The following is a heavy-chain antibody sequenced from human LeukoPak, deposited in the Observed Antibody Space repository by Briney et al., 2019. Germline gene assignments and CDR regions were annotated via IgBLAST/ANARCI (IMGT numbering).Heavy chain of an antibody. D-gene: IGHD2-15*01. CDR2: IYTNGGT. V-gene: IGHV4-4*07. Sequence: SETLSLTCTVSGGSISSSHWSWIRQPAEGGLEWIGHIYTNGGTNYNPSLKSQVSMSVDTSKNQFSLRLSSVTAADTAVYYCARLKKDSDHYFDYWGQGTLVTVSS. CDR3: ARLKKDSDHYFDY. CDR1: GGSISSSH. J-gene: IGHJ4*02.